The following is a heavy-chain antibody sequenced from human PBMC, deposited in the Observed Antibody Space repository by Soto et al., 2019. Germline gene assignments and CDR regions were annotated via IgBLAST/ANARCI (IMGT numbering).Heavy chain of an antibody. J-gene: IGHJ6*02. CDR1: GGSISSYY. CDR2: IYYSGST. V-gene: IGHV4-59*01. D-gene: IGHD6-13*01. CDR3: ARGIAAAGMKRYYYYGMDV. Sequence: SETLSLTCTVSGGSISSYYWSWIRQPPGKGLEWIGYIYYSGSTNYNPSLKSRVTISVDTSKNQFSLKLSSVTAADTAVYYCARGIAAAGMKRYYYYGMDVWGQGTTVTVSS.